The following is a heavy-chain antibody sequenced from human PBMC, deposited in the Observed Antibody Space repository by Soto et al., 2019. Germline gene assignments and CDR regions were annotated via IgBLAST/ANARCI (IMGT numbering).Heavy chain of an antibody. D-gene: IGHD1-1*01. Sequence: GGSLRLSCAASGFTFSSYAMSWVRQAPGKGLEWVSSISGSGGGTYYADSVKGRFTFSRDNSKNTLYLQMNSLRAEDTAVYYCAKFGMATTKRSPPYYIDYWGQGA. CDR2: ISGSGGGT. CDR1: GFTFSSYA. J-gene: IGHJ4*02. CDR3: AKFGMATTKRSPPYYIDY. V-gene: IGHV3-23*01.